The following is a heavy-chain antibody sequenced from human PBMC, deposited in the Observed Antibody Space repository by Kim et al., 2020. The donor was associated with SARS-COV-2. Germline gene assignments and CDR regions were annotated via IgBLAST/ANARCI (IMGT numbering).Heavy chain of an antibody. D-gene: IGHD6-19*01. CDR3: ARDGDLYSSGKDAFDI. CDR2: IKQDGNQK. V-gene: IGHV3-7*01. J-gene: IGHJ3*02. CDR1: GFTFSSYW. Sequence: GGSLRLSCAASGFTFSSYWMTWVRQAPGKGLESVANIKQDGNQKYYVDSVKGRFTISRDNAKNSLYLQMNSLRAEDTAVYYCARDGDLYSSGKDAFDIWGQGTMVTVSS.